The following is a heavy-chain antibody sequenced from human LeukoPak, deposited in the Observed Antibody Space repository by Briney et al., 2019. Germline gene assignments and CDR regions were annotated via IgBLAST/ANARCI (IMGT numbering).Heavy chain of an antibody. CDR3: VRDNGSRDGSTSPNYYYGMDV. V-gene: IGHV4-59*11. CDR1: GGSLISHY. Sequence: SETLFLTCTVSGGSLISHYWGWLRQPPGKGLECIGKIYYSGTAKYNPSLKSRVTISVDPAKNQFSLRLASVTAADTAVYFCVRDNGSRDGSTSPNYYYGMDVWGQGTTVTVSS. CDR2: IYYSGTA. D-gene: IGHD6-6*01. J-gene: IGHJ6*02.